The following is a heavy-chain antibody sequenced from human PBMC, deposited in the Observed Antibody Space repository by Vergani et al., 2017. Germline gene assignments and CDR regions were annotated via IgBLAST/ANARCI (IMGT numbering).Heavy chain of an antibody. CDR1: GFTFDDYA. V-gene: IGHV3-9*01. CDR2: ISWNSGSI. Sequence: EVQLVESGGGLVQPGRSLRLSCAASGFTFDDYAMHWVRQAPGKGLEWVSGISWNSGSIGYADSVKGRFTISRDNAKNSLYLQMNSLRAEDTALYYCAKDISSRPPYDAFDIWGQGTMVTVSS. J-gene: IGHJ3*02. CDR3: AKDISSRPPYDAFDI.